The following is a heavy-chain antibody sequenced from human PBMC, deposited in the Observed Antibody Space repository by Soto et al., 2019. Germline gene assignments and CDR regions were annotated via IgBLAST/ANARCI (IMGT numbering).Heavy chain of an antibody. CDR2: ISDTGDSA. Sequence: GGSLRLSCAASGLTFSNYAMNWVRQAPGKGLEWVSVISDTGDSAYYADSVKGRFTISRDNSKNTLYLQMNSLRAEDTAVYYCARDNRHNLYYYYGMDVWGQGTTVTVSS. CDR1: GLTFSNYA. V-gene: IGHV3-23*01. J-gene: IGHJ6*02. CDR3: ARDNRHNLYYYYGMDV.